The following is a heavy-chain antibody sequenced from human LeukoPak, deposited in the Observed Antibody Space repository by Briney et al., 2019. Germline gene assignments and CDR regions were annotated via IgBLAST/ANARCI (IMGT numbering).Heavy chain of an antibody. CDR3: SRSLDY. J-gene: IGHJ4*02. Sequence: GGSLRLSCAASGFPFSAYWMDWVRQAPGKEMEWVANINQDGSVQYYAASVRGRFTISRDNAKNSPYLQMNILKAEDTAIYYCSRSLDYLGQGALVTVSS. V-gene: IGHV3-7*01. CDR2: INQDGSVQ. CDR1: GFPFSAYW.